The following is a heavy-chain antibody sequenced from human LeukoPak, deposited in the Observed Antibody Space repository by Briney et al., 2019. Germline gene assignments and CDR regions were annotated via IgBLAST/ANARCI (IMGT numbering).Heavy chain of an antibody. CDR3: ARHEEEDGYNAKTFDH. Sequence: ETLSLTCTVSGGSISSSNNYWGWVRHPPGKGLECIGSIHYSGTTYYNPSLKSRVTISVDTSKNQFSLKLSSMTAADTAVYYCARHEEEDGYNAKTFDHWGQGTLVTVSS. J-gene: IGHJ4*02. CDR2: IHYSGTT. D-gene: IGHD5-24*01. V-gene: IGHV4-39*01. CDR1: GGSISSSNNY.